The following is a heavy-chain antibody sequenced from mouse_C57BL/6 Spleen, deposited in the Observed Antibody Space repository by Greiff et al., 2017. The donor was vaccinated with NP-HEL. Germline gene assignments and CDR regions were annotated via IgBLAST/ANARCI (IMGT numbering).Heavy chain of an antibody. V-gene: IGHV5-17*01. J-gene: IGHJ1*03. D-gene: IGHD1-1*01. CDR2: ISSGSSTI. CDR1: GFTFSDYG. CDR3: ARGGPYYYGSSFWYFDV. Sequence: EVQGVESGGGLVKPGGSLKLSCAASGFTFSDYGMHWVRQAPEKGLEWVAYISSGSSTIYYADTVKGRFTISRDNAKNTLFLQMTSLRSEDTAMYYCARGGPYYYGSSFWYFDVWGTGTTVTVSS.